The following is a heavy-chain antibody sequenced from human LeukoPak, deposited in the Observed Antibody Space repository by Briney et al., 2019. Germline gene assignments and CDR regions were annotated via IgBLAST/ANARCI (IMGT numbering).Heavy chain of an antibody. CDR1: GGSFSGYY. D-gene: IGHD3-22*01. Sequence: SETLSLTCAVYGGSFSGYYWSWIRQPPGKGLEWIGEINHSGSTNYNPSLKSRVTISVDTSKNQFSLKLSSVTAADTAVYYCVRGEGDYYDSSGYYHYWGQGTLVTVSS. V-gene: IGHV4-34*01. J-gene: IGHJ4*02. CDR3: VRGEGDYYDSSGYYHY. CDR2: INHSGST.